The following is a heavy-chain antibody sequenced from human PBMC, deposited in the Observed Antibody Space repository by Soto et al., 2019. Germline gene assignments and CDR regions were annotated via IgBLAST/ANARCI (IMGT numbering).Heavy chain of an antibody. J-gene: IGHJ6*02. CDR1: GCTFSSFA. Sequence: SVKVSCKASGCTFSSFAINWVRQAPGQGPEWMGGTIPILGTANYAQKFQGRVTIIADETTNTASLELTSLRSEDTAVYYCARGNALDIWGQGTTVTVSS. V-gene: IGHV1-69*13. CDR3: ARGNALDI. CDR2: TIPILGTA.